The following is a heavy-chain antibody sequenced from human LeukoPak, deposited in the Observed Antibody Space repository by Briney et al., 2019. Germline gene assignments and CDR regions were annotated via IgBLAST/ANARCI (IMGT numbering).Heavy chain of an antibody. CDR3: AKEDCSSTSCLGFY. CDR1: GFTFSSYT. D-gene: IGHD2-2*01. CDR2: ISGSRTYI. V-gene: IGHV3-21*01. Sequence: GGSLRLSCAASGFTFSSYTMNWVRQAPGKGLEWVSSISGSRTYIYYADSVKGRFTISRDNSKNTLYLQMNSLRAEDTAVYYCAKEDCSSTSCLGFYWGQGTLVTVSS. J-gene: IGHJ4*02.